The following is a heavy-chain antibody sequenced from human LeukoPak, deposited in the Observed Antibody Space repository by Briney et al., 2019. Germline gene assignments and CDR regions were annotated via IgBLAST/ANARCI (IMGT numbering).Heavy chain of an antibody. J-gene: IGHJ4*02. CDR3: ARGLATAAAY. CDR2: IDQDGSQK. D-gene: IGHD6-13*01. V-gene: IGHV3-7*01. Sequence: GGSLRLSCVDFGFTFNKYWMSWVRQAPGKGLEWLVNIDQDGSQKYYVDSVKGRFTISRDNAKNSVYLQMNSLRGEDTAVYYCARGLATAAAYWGQGTLVTVSS. CDR1: GFTFNKYW.